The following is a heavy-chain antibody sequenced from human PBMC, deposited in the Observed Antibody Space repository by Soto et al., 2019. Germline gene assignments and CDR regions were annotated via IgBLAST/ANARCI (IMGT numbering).Heavy chain of an antibody. CDR3: GLVAAIRDNYATDV. D-gene: IGHD2-15*01. CDR2: INHSGST. J-gene: IGHJ6*02. V-gene: IGHV4-34*01. Sequence: QVQLQQWGGGLLKPSETLSLTCAVYGGSLSGYSWSWIRQTPGKGLEWIGEINHSGSTNYNPSLKSRVTISVDMSKNQFSLKLNSVTAADTAVYYCGLVAAIRDNYATDVWGQGITVTVSS. CDR1: GGSLSGYS.